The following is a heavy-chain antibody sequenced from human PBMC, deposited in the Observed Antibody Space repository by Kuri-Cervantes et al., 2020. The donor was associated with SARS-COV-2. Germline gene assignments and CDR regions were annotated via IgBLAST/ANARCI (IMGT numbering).Heavy chain of an antibody. D-gene: IGHD2/OR15-2a*01. J-gene: IGHJ6*02. CDR2: ISDSGAVT. CDR1: GFTFSSFA. Sequence: GGSLRLSCAASGFTFSSFAMTWVRLTPGKGLEWVPTISDSGAVTYYADSVKGRFTISRDNSKNTLSLQMNSLRAEDTAIYYCAKAEGGKSWSHKYYKRDVWGQGTTVTVSS. CDR3: AKAEGGKSWSHKYYKRDV. V-gene: IGHV3-23*01.